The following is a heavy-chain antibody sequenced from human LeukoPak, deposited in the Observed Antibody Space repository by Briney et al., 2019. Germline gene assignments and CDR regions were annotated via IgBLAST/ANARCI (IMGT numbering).Heavy chain of an antibody. J-gene: IGHJ2*01. CDR3: ASAQYYYDSSGYWYFDL. CDR2: INHSGST. CDR1: GGSFSGYY. Sequence: SETLSLTCAVYGGSFSGYYWTWIRQPPGKGLEWIGEINHSGSTNYNPSLRSRVTISVDTSKNQFSLKLSSVTAADTAVYYCASAQYYYDSSGYWYFDLWGRGTLVTVSS. D-gene: IGHD3-22*01. V-gene: IGHV4-34*01.